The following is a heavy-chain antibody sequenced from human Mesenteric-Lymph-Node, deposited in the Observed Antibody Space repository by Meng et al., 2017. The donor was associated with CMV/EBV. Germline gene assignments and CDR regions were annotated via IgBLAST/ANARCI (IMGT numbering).Heavy chain of an antibody. CDR2: IIPNSGVT. J-gene: IGHJ4*02. CDR3: ARVLRFLEWRAPLDY. V-gene: IGHV1-2*02. Sequence: ASVKVSCKASGYTFTGYYMLWVRQAPGQGLEWMGWIIPNSGVTNYAQKFQGRVTMTRDTSTSTAYMELSRLTSDDTAVYYCARVLRFLEWRAPLDYWGQGTLVTVSS. CDR1: GYTFTGYY. D-gene: IGHD3-3*01.